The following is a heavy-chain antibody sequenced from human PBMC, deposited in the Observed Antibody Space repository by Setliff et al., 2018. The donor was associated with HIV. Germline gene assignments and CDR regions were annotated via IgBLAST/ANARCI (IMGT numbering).Heavy chain of an antibody. CDR3: ARGPSLQTTLFDY. CDR2: TYYDGKT. CDR1: GGSITSYF. Sequence: SETLSLTCSVSGGSITSYFRHWIRQPPGKGLEWIGYTYYDGKTDYNPSLKSRGTISVDTSKNQFSLKLTSVTAADTAVYYCARGPSLQTTLFDYWGQGTLVTVSS. V-gene: IGHV4-59*01. J-gene: IGHJ4*02.